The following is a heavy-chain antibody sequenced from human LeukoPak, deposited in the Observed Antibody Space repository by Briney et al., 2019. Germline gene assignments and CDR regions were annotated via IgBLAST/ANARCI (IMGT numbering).Heavy chain of an antibody. CDR1: GYTFTSYY. V-gene: IGHV1-2*06. CDR3: ARTLTYYYDSSGYLLRAQNDY. D-gene: IGHD3-22*01. Sequence: SVKVSCKASGYTFTSYYMHWVRQAPGQGLKGMGRINANSGGTNYAQQFQGRVTMTRDTSIRTAYMELSRLRSDDTALYYCARTLTYYYDSSGYLLRAQNDYWGQGTLVTVSS. J-gene: IGHJ4*02. CDR2: INANSGGT.